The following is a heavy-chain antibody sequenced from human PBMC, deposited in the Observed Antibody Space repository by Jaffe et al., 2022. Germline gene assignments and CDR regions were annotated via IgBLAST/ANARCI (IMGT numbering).Heavy chain of an antibody. CDR3: AREGNDYGDYVYFDL. CDR1: GGSISSYY. Sequence: QVQLQESGPGLVKPSETLSLTCTVSGGSISSYYWSWIRQPPGKGLEWIGYIYYSGSTNYNPSLKSRVTISVDTSKNQFSLKLSSVTAADTAVYYCAREGNDYGDYVYFDLWGRGTLVTVSS. V-gene: IGHV4-59*01. J-gene: IGHJ2*01. D-gene: IGHD4-17*01. CDR2: IYYSGST.